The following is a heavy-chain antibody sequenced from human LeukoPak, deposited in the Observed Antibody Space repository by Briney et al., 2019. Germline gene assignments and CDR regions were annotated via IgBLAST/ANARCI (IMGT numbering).Heavy chain of an antibody. CDR1: GYTFTSYD. CDR2: MNPNSGNT. D-gene: IGHD6-13*01. CDR3: ATALPRTQQLVRSGNYYYGLDV. V-gene: IGHV1-8*01. Sequence: ASVKVSCKASGYTFTSYDINWVRQATGQGLEWMGWMNPNSGNTGYAQRFQGRVTITADKSTGTAYMELSSLTSEDTAVYYCATALPRTQQLVRSGNYYYGLDVWGRGTTVTVSS. J-gene: IGHJ6*02.